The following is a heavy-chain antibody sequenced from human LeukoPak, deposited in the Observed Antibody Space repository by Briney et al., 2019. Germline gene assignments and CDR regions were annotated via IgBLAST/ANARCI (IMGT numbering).Heavy chain of an antibody. J-gene: IGHJ4*02. CDR3: AKDFGNCINGVCYGTPFDY. D-gene: IGHD2-8*01. CDR2: ISGHGGST. Sequence: GGSLRLSCAASGFTFRSYAMSWVRQAPGKGLEWVSGISGHGGSTYYADSVKGRFTISRDNSKNTLYLQMNSLRAEDTAEYYCAKDFGNCINGVCYGTPFDYWGQGTLVTVSS. CDR1: GFTFRSYA. V-gene: IGHV3-23*01.